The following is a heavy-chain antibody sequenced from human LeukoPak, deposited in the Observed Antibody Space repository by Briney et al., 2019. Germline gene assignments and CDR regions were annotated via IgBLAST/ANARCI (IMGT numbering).Heavy chain of an antibody. CDR1: GFTFSSYN. CDR2: ITSGSSYI. J-gene: IGHJ5*02. CDR3: ATWAGAAADFSGPFDD. V-gene: IGHV3-21*01. Sequence: GGSLRLSCAASGFTFSSYNMNWVRQAPGKGLEWVSSITSGSSYIYYADSVKGRFTISRDNAKNSLYLQMNSLRAEDTSVYYCATWAGAAADFSGPFDDWGQGSLVTVSS. D-gene: IGHD6-13*01.